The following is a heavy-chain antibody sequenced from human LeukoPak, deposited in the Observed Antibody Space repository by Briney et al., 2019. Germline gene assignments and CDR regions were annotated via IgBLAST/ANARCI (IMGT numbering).Heavy chain of an antibody. CDR1: GFTFSSYA. Sequence: PGRSLRLSCAASGFTFSSYAMHWVRQAPGKGLEWVAVISYDGSNKYYADSVKGRFTISRDNSKNTLYLQMNSLRAEDTAVYYCARGSDIVATDGELGYWGQGTLVTVSS. J-gene: IGHJ4*02. V-gene: IGHV3-30-3*01. CDR3: ARGSDIVATDGELGY. D-gene: IGHD5-12*01. CDR2: ISYDGSNK.